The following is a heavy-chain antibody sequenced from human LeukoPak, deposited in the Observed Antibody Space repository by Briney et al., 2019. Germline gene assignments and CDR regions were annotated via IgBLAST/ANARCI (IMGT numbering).Heavy chain of an antibody. CDR3: ARREDGDYEGGAFDI. J-gene: IGHJ3*02. CDR1: GGSISSSSYY. D-gene: IGHD4-17*01. CDR2: IYYSGST. Sequence: PSETLSLTCTVSGGSISSSSYYWGWIRQPPGKGLEWIGSIYYSGSTYYNPSLKSRVTISVDTSKNQFSLKLSSVTAADTAVYYCARREDGDYEGGAFDIWGQGTMVTVSS. V-gene: IGHV4-39*01.